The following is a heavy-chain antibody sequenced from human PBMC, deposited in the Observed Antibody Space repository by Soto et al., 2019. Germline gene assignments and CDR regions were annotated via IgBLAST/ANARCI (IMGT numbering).Heavy chain of an antibody. Sequence: GGSLRLSCAASGFTFSSYAMSWVRQAPGKGLEWVSAISGSGGSTYYADSVKGRFTISRDNSKNTLYLQMNSLRAQETAVYYCAKDALMQHFQTVIYYFDYWGQGTLVTVSS. CDR2: ISGSGGST. CDR1: GFTFSSYA. V-gene: IGHV3-23*01. CDR3: AKDALMQHFQTVIYYFDY. D-gene: IGHD3-16*01. J-gene: IGHJ4*02.